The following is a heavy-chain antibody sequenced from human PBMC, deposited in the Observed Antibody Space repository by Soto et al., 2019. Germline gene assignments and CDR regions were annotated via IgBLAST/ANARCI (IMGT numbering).Heavy chain of an antibody. J-gene: IGHJ5*02. V-gene: IGHV3-23*01. D-gene: IGHD5-12*01. CDR1: GFTFSSYA. Sequence: GGSLRLSCAASGFTFSSYAMSWVRQAPGRGLEWVSAVSSSSDNTYYADSVKGRFTISRDNSKNTLCLQMNSLRAEDTAIYYCAKAGYGSDVLWWFGPWGLGTLVTVSS. CDR3: AKAGYGSDVLWWFGP. CDR2: VSSSSDNT.